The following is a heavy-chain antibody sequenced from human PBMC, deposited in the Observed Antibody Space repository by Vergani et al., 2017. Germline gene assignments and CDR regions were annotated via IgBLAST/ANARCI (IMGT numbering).Heavy chain of an antibody. CDR3: ARDPSITMIVGGAFDI. D-gene: IGHD3-22*01. Sequence: QVQLQESGPGLVKPSETLSLTCTVSGGSISSYYWSWIRQPPGKGLEWIGYIYYSGSTNYNPSLKSRVTISVDTSKNQFSLKLSSVTAADTAVYYCARDPSITMIVGGAFDIWGQGTMVTVSS. V-gene: IGHV4-59*12. CDR2: IYYSGST. J-gene: IGHJ3*02. CDR1: GGSISSYY.